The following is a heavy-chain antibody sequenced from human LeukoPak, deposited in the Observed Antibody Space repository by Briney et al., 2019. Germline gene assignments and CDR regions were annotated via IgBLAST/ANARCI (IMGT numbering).Heavy chain of an antibody. V-gene: IGHV3-30*18. CDR3: AKDFELELPGGTDV. D-gene: IGHD1-7*01. Sequence: GGSLRLSCAASGFTFSSYGMHWVRQAPGKGLEWVAVISYDGSNKYYADSVKGRFTISRDNSKNTLYLQMNSLRAEDTAVYYCAKDFELELPGGTDVWGQGTTVTVSS. CDR2: ISYDGSNK. J-gene: IGHJ6*02. CDR1: GFTFSSYG.